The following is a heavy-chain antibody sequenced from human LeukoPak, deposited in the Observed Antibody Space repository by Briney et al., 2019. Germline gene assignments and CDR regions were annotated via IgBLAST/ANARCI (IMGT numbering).Heavy chain of an antibody. Sequence: GASVTVSCTASGYTFTSYDINWVRQATGQGLEWMGWMNPNSGNTGYAQKFQGRVTMTRNTSISTAYMELSSLRSEDTAVYYCARVGVRVGAPNYYYGMDVWGQGTTVTVSS. J-gene: IGHJ6*02. CDR1: GYTFTSYD. CDR3: ARVGVRVGAPNYYYGMDV. V-gene: IGHV1-8*01. D-gene: IGHD1-26*01. CDR2: MNPNSGNT.